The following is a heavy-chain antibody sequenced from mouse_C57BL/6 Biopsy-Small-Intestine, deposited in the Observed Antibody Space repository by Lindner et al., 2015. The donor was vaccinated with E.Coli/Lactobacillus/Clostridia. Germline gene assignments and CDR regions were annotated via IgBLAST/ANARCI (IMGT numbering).Heavy chain of an antibody. D-gene: IGHD1-1*01. J-gene: IGHJ1*03. CDR3: ARDYYYGSYWYFDD. CDR1: GFSINSDCY. Sequence: EVQLQESGPSLVRPSQTLSLTCTVTGFSINSDCYWIWIRQFPGNKLEYIGYTFYSGITYYNPSLESRTYITRDTSKNQFSLKLCSVTTEDTATYFCARDYYYGSYWYFDDWGTGTTVTVSS. V-gene: IGHV3-3*01. CDR2: TFYSGIT.